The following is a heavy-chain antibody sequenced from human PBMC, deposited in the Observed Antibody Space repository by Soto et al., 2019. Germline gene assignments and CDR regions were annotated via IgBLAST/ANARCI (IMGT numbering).Heavy chain of an antibody. J-gene: IGHJ6*01. D-gene: IGHD2-15*01. CDR2: IYVRGST. CDR1: GDSISSFY. Sequence: QVQLQESGPGLVKPSETLSLTCTISGDSISSFYWSWIRQPAGKGLEWIGRIYVRGSTDYNPSLKSRVSMSVDRSKNQFSLKLTSVTAADTAVYYCVRDSSGAGCYSVYGMDVWGQGTTVIVSS. CDR3: VRDSSGAGCYSVYGMDV. V-gene: IGHV4-4*07.